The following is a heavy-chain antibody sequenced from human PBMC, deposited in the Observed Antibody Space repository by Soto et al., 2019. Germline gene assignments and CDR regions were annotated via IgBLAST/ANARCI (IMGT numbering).Heavy chain of an antibody. CDR3: ACLQSSGYWDHDAFDI. J-gene: IGHJ3*02. V-gene: IGHV3-30*03. Sequence: QVQLVESGGGVVQPGRSLRLSCAASGFTFSSYGMHWVRQAPGKGLEWVAVISYDGSNKYYADSVKGRFTISRDNSKNTLYLQMNSLRAEDTAVYYWACLQSSGYWDHDAFDIWGQGTMVTVSS. CDR1: GFTFSSYG. CDR2: ISYDGSNK. D-gene: IGHD3-22*01.